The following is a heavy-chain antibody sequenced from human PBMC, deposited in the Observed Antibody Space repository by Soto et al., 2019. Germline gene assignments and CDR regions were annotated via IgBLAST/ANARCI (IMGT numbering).Heavy chain of an antibody. J-gene: IGHJ6*02. CDR3: ASALYYYDSSGYYPRYYYGMDV. CDR2: IIPIFGTA. CDR1: GGTFSSYA. Sequence: QVQLVQSGAEVKKPGSSVKVSCKASGGTFSSYAISWVRQAPGQGLEWMGGIIPIFGTANYAQTFQGRVTITADESTSTAYMELSSLRSEDTAVYYCASALYYYDSSGYYPRYYYGMDVWGQGTTVTVSS. D-gene: IGHD3-22*01. V-gene: IGHV1-69*12.